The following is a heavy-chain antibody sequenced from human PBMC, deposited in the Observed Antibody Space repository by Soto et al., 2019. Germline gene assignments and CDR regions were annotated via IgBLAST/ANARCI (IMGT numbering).Heavy chain of an antibody. Sequence: QVQLQESGPGLLKPPGPLSSPCTVPVASVGMGSYYWTWFRQPPGRELEWIGYIYYSGSTKYNPSLKSRVTISVDRSTNQFSLKLSSVAAADTAVYYCARVRSSGDSLGYWGQGTLVTVSS. J-gene: IGHJ4*02. V-gene: IGHV4-61*01. CDR1: VASVGMGSYY. CDR2: IYYSGST. CDR3: ARVRSSGDSLGY. D-gene: IGHD3-22*01.